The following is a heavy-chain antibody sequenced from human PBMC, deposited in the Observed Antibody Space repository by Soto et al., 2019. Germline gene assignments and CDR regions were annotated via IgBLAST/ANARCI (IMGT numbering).Heavy chain of an antibody. CDR3: AMVRGDFAFDI. Sequence: GASVKVSCKASGYTFTSYGISWVRQAPGQGLEWMGWIIPNNGNTNYAQKFQGRVTITADKSTSTAYMELSSLRSEDTAVYYCAMVRGDFAFDIWGQGTMVTVSS. CDR2: IIPNNGNT. D-gene: IGHD3-10*01. V-gene: IGHV1-18*01. J-gene: IGHJ3*02. CDR1: GYTFTSYG.